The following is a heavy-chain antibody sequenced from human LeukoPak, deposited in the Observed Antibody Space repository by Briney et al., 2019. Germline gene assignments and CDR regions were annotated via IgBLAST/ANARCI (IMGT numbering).Heavy chain of an antibody. V-gene: IGHV3-66*01. CDR3: ARGKTYRYCSGGSCLKYNWFDP. CDR2: IYSGGRT. Sequence: GGSLRLSCAASGFTVSSNYMSWVRQAPGKGLEWVSVIYSGGRTYYADSVKGRFTISRDNSKNTLYLQMNSLRAEDTAVYYCARGKTYRYCSGGSCLKYNWFDPWGQGTLVTVSS. J-gene: IGHJ5*02. D-gene: IGHD2-15*01. CDR1: GFTVSSNY.